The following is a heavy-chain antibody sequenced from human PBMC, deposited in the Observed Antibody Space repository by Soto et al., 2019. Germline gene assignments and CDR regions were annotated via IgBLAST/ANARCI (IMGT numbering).Heavy chain of an antibody. D-gene: IGHD1-26*01. J-gene: IGHJ4*02. CDR3: AKDAGKYGTFDY. Sequence: PGGSLRLSCAVSGFTFSSHWMHWVRQAPGKGPVWVSRINSDGSSTNYADAVKGRFTISRDNSKNALYLQMNSLTAEDSAVYYCAKDAGKYGTFDYWGQGTLVTVS. CDR1: GFTFSSHW. CDR2: INSDGSST. V-gene: IGHV3-74*01.